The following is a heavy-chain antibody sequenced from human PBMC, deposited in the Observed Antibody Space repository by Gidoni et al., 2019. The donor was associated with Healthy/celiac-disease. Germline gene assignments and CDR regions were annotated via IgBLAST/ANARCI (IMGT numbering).Heavy chain of an antibody. V-gene: IGHV1-69*01. J-gene: IGHJ4*02. CDR2: IIPIFGTA. D-gene: IGHD2-2*01. CDR1: GGTFSSYA. Sequence: QVQLVQSGAEVKKPGSSVKVSCKASGGTFSSYAISWVRQAPGQGLEWMGGIIPIFGTANYAQKFQGRVTITADESTSTAYMELSSLRSEDTAVYYCAREGRVPAAMHPTFGFDYWGQGTLVTVSS. CDR3: AREGRVPAAMHPTFGFDY.